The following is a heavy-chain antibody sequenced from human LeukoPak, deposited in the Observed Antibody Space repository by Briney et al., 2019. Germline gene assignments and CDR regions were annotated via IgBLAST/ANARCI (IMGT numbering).Heavy chain of an antibody. J-gene: IGHJ6*03. CDR3: ARVSRQPGYCSSTSCYDYYYYYYRDV. D-gene: IGHD2-2*01. CDR1: GDSVPSNSAA. Sequence: SQTLSLTCAISGDSVPSNSAAWDWIRQSPSRGLEWLGRKYYRSKWYNEYAVSVKSRITINPDTSKNQFSLQLNSVTPEDTAVYYCARVSRQPGYCSSTSCYDYYYYYYRDVWGKGTTVTVSS. CDR2: KYYRSKWYN. V-gene: IGHV6-1*01.